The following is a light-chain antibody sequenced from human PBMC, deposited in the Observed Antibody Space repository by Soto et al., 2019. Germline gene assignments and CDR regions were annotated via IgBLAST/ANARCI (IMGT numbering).Light chain of an antibody. Sequence: QSAVTQPPSVSGAPGQKVTISCTGTSSNIGAGYDVHWYQQLPGAAPKLLIYGNNNRPSGVPDRFSGSKSGASASLAITGLLAEDEADYYCQSYDSSLRGSVFGGGTKLTVL. CDR1: SSNIGAGYD. CDR2: GNN. J-gene: IGLJ3*02. V-gene: IGLV1-40*01. CDR3: QSYDSSLRGSV.